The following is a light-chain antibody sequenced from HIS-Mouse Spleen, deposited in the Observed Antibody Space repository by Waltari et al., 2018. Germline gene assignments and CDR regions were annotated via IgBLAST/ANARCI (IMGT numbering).Light chain of an antibody. CDR3: SSYTSSSTLV. V-gene: IGLV2-14*01. CDR2: EVS. J-gene: IGLJ3*02. CDR1: SRDVGGYND. Sequence: QSALTQPASVSGSPGQPTTLSCTGTSRDVGGYNDLPCYQQHPGKAPKLNIYEVSNRPSGVSNRFSGSKSGNTASLTISGLQAEDEADYYCSSYTSSSTLVFGGGTKLTVI.